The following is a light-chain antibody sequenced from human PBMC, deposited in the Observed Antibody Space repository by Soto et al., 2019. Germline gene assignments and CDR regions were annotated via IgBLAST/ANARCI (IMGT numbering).Light chain of an antibody. J-gene: IGKJ1*01. V-gene: IGKV2-28*01. CDR2: LGS. Sequence: DIVMTQSPLSLPVTPGEPASISCRSSQSLLHSNGYNYLDWYLQKPGQSPQLLIYLGSNRASGVPDRFSGSGSGXXXXXKXXXXXXXDVGVYYCMQALQTPRTFGQGTKVEIK. CDR1: QSLLHSNGYNY. CDR3: MQALQTPRT.